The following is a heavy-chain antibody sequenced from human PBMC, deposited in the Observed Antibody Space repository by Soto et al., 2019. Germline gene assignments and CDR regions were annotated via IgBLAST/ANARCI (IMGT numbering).Heavy chain of an antibody. CDR1: GFTFNSYA. D-gene: IGHD3-3*01. J-gene: IGHJ6*02. Sequence: GGSLRLSCAASGFTFNSYAMHWVRQAPGKGLEWLTIISYDGSNTYYADSVKGRFTVSRDTSKNTLYLQMNSLRPEDTAVYYCARGSYYTFWSGSKPNPLDVWGQGTTVTVS. CDR2: ISYDGSNT. CDR3: ARGSYYTFWSGSKPNPLDV. V-gene: IGHV3-30-3*01.